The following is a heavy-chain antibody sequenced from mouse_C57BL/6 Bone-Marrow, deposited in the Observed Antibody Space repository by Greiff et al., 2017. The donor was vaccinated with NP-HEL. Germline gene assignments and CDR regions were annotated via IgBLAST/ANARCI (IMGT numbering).Heavy chain of an antibody. V-gene: IGHV1-7*01. D-gene: IGHD2-12*01. CDR3: ASYYRGYAMDY. J-gene: IGHJ4*01. Sequence: VQLQQSGAELAKPGASVKLSCKASGYTFTSYWMHWVNQRPGQGLEWIGYINPSSGYTKYNQKFKDKATLTADKSSSTAYMQLSSLTYEDSAVYYCASYYRGYAMDYWGQGTSVTVSS. CDR1: GYTFTSYW. CDR2: INPSSGYT.